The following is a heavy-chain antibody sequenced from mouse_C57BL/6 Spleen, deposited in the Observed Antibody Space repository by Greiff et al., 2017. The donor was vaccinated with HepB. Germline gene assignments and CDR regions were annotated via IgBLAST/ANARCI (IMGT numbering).Heavy chain of an antibody. CDR1: GYSITSVYY. J-gene: IGHJ2*01. V-gene: IGHV3-6*01. D-gene: IGHD1-1*01. CDR2: ISYDGSN. Sequence: ESGPGLVKPSQSLSLTCSVTGYSITSVYYWNWIRQFPGNKLEWMGYISYDGSNNYNPSLKNRISITRDTSKNQFFLKLNSVTTEDTATYYCARCYGSSYGDYWGQGTTLTVSS. CDR3: ARCYGSSYGDY.